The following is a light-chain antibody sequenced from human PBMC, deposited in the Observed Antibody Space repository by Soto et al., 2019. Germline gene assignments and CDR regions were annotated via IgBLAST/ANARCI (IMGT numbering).Light chain of an antibody. CDR1: QYITIY. V-gene: IGKV3-15*01. Sequence: EIVLTQSPATLSLSPEERATLSCRSSQYITIYLAWYQQKPGQAPRLLIYDTSTRATGIPARFSGSGSGTEFTLTISSLQSEDFAVYYCQKYSNWPPITFGQGTRLEIK. CDR2: DTS. CDR3: QKYSNWPPIT. J-gene: IGKJ5*01.